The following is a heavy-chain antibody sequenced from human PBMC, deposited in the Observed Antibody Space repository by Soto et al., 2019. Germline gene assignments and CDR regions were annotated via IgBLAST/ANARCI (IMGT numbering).Heavy chain of an antibody. CDR3: GRDREEAGHYRFGY. CDR2: ISAYNGKP. D-gene: IGHD6-19*01. CDR1: GYTFTSYG. V-gene: IGHV1-18*01. J-gene: IGHJ4*02. Sequence: QVQLVQSGDEVKKPGASVKVSCKASGYTFTSYGISWVRQAAGQGLEWMGWISAYNGKPHYAKKPQGRVTMTTDTTTSTAYMELRCLRSNATAVSYCGRDREEAGHYRFGYCGQGTLVTFAS.